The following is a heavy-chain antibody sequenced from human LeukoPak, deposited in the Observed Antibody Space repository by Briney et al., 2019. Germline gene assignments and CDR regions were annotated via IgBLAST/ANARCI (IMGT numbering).Heavy chain of an antibody. CDR2: IYSGGST. Sequence: GGSLRLSCAASGFTVSSNYMSWVRQAPGKGLEWVSVIYSGGSTYYADSVKGRFTISRDNSKNTLYLQMNSLRAEDTAVYYCARAGGWNDYYSDYWGQGTLVTVSS. CDR1: GFTVSSNY. D-gene: IGHD1-1*01. V-gene: IGHV3-53*01. J-gene: IGHJ4*02. CDR3: ARAGGWNDYYSDY.